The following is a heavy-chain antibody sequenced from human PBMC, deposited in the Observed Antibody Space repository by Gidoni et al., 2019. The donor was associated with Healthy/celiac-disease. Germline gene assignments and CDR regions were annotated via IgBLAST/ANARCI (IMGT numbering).Heavy chain of an antibody. CDR1: GFTFSSYA. D-gene: IGHD5-18*01. Sequence: QVQLVESGGGVVQPGSSLRLSCAASGFTFSSYAMHWVRQAPGKGLEWVAVISYDGSNKYYADSVKGRFTISRDNSKNTLYLQMNSLRAEDTAVYYCARDTAMVKGPPTNWGQGTLVTVSS. V-gene: IGHV3-30*01. CDR3: ARDTAMVKGPPTN. CDR2: ISYDGSNK. J-gene: IGHJ4*02.